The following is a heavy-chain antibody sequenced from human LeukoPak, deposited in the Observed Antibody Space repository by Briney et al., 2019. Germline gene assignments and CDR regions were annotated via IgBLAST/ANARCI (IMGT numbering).Heavy chain of an antibody. D-gene: IGHD2/OR15-2a*01. CDR1: GFTFSSYN. CDR3: AKGAFRGMDV. Sequence: GGSLRLSCVASGFTFSSYNMNWVRQAPGKGLEWVSAISGSTGKTFYADSVKGRFAISGDDSKNTLYLQMNSLRAEDTAVYYCAKGAFRGMDVWGQGTTVTVSS. J-gene: IGHJ6*02. V-gene: IGHV3-23*01. CDR2: ISGSTGKT.